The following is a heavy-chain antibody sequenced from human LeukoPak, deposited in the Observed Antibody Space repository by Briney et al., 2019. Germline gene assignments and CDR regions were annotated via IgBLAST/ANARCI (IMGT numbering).Heavy chain of an antibody. D-gene: IGHD4-17*01. CDR2: IYPGDSDT. V-gene: IGHV5-51*01. Sequence: GESLKISCQGSGYSFTSYWIGWVRQMPGKGLEWMGIIYPGDSDTRYSPSFQGQVTISADKSISTAYLQWSSLKASDTAMYYCARHWESGDLERGYDAFDIWGQGTMVTVSS. CDR1: GYSFTSYW. CDR3: ARHWESGDLERGYDAFDI. J-gene: IGHJ3*02.